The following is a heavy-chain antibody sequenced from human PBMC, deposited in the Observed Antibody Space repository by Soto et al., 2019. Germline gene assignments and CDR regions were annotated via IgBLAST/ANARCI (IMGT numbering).Heavy chain of an antibody. CDR3: ARLGSSSWSVGFDP. V-gene: IGHV4-31*03. CDR1: GGSIISVGYC. J-gene: IGHJ5*02. D-gene: IGHD6-13*01. CDR2: IYYSGST. Sequence: SETLSLTCTVSGGSIISVGYCWSWIRQHPGKGLEWIGYIYYSGSTYYNPSLKSRVTISVDTSKNQFSLKLSSVTAADTAVYYCARLGSSSWSVGFDPWGQGTLVTVSS.